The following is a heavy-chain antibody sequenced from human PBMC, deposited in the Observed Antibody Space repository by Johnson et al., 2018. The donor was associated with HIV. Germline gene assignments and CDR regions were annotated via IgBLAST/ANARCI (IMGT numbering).Heavy chain of an antibody. J-gene: IGHJ3*02. Sequence: QVQLVESGGGLVRPGGSLRLSCAASGFIFSDHYMSWIRQAPGKGLEWVSYISWDGGSTYYADSVKGRFTISRDNAKNSLYLQMNSLRVEDTAVYYCARDKYCSGGSCYLDAFDIWGQGTMVTVSS. CDR1: GFIFSDHY. CDR3: ARDKYCSGGSCYLDAFDI. V-gene: IGHV3-11*04. D-gene: IGHD2-15*01. CDR2: ISWDGGST.